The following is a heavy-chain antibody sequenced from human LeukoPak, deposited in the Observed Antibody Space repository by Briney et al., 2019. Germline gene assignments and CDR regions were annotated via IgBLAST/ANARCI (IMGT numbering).Heavy chain of an antibody. CDR3: ARDILYDSSGYYLDY. CDR2: INWNGVST. D-gene: IGHD3-22*01. Sequence: GGSLRLSCAASGFTSDDYGMSWVRQAPGKGLEWGSGINWNGVSTGYVDSVKGRFTISRDNAKDSLYLQMNSLRAEDTALYYCARDILYDSSGYYLDYWGQGTLVTVSS. V-gene: IGHV3-20*04. CDR1: GFTSDDYG. J-gene: IGHJ4*02.